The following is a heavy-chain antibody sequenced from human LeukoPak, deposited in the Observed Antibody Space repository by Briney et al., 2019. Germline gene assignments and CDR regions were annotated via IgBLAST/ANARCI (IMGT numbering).Heavy chain of an antibody. J-gene: IGHJ3*02. D-gene: IGHD3-22*01. Sequence: GGSLRLSCAASGYTFSSYAMTWVRQAPGKGLEWVSAISGGGGKTYYADSVTGRFSISRDNSKNTLYLQMNSLRAEDTAVYHCAKTGDYYDSSDSYRPEVFDIWGQGTVVSVSS. CDR2: ISGGGGKT. CDR1: GYTFSSYA. CDR3: AKTGDYYDSSDSYRPEVFDI. V-gene: IGHV3-23*01.